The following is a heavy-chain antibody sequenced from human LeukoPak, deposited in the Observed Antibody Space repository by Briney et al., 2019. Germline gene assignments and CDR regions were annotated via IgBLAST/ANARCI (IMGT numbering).Heavy chain of an antibody. Sequence: GGSLRLSCAASGFTFSSYSMNWVRQAPGKGLEWVSSISSSSSYIYYADSVKGRFTISRDNAKNSLYLQMNSLRAEDTAVYYCARGRFRDYYDSSGSIKSRGLPWGQGTLVTVSS. V-gene: IGHV3-21*01. CDR1: GFTFSSYS. D-gene: IGHD3-22*01. CDR2: ISSSSSYI. CDR3: ARGRFRDYYDSSGSIKSRGLP. J-gene: IGHJ5*02.